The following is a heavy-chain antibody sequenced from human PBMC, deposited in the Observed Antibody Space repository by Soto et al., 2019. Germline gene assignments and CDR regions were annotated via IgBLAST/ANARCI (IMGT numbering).Heavy chain of an antibody. V-gene: IGHV1-69*02. Sequence: QVQLVQSGAEVKKPGSSVKVSCKASGGTFSSYTISWVRQAPGQGLEWMGRIIPILGIANYAQKFQGRVTMTEEKSTSTAYIELSSTRTEDPAVYYCASAYCSGGSCQRGTVIYYCSYGMDVWGQGTTVAFSS. J-gene: IGHJ6*02. D-gene: IGHD2-15*01. CDR3: ASAYCSGGSCQRGTVIYYCSYGMDV. CDR2: IIPILGIA. CDR1: GGTFSSYT.